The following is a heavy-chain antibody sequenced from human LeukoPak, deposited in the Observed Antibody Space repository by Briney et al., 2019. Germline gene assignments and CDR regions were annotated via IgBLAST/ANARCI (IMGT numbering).Heavy chain of an antibody. V-gene: IGHV3-33*06. J-gene: IGHJ4*02. CDR3: AKDASAYSGSYFDY. D-gene: IGHD1-26*01. Sequence: GRSLRLSCAASGFTFSSYGMHWVRQAPGKGLEWVAVIWYDGSNKYYADSVKGRFTISRDNSKNTLYLQMNSLRAEDTAVYYCAKDASAYSGSYFDYWGQGTLVTVSS. CDR1: GFTFSSYG. CDR2: IWYDGSNK.